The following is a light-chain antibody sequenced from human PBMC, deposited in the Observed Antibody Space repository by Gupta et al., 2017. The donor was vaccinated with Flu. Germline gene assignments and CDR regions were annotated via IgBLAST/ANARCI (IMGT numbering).Light chain of an antibody. J-gene: IGKJ5*01. CDR1: QSISSY. Sequence: DIQITQSPSSLSASVGDRVTITCRASQSISSYLNWYQQKPGKAPKLLLYAASSLQSGVPSRFSGSGSGTDFTLTISSLQPEDFATYYCQQSYSTPITFGQGTRLEIK. CDR3: QQSYSTPIT. V-gene: IGKV1-39*01. CDR2: AAS.